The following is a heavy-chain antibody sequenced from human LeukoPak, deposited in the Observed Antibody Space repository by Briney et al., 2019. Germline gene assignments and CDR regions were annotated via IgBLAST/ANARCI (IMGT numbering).Heavy chain of an antibody. Sequence: GGSLRLSCTASGFTFGDYAMTWVRQAPGKGLEWVGFIRSKIYGWTPKYAASVKGRFTISRDDSKGIAYLQMNSLKTEDTAVYYCTRDQTPYYWGQGTLVTVSS. CDR3: TRDQTPYY. J-gene: IGHJ4*02. V-gene: IGHV3-49*04. CDR2: IRSKIYGWTP. CDR1: GFTFGDYA.